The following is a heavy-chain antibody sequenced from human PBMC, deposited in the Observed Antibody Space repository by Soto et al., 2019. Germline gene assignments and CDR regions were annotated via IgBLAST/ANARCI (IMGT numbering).Heavy chain of an antibody. CDR1: GFTFSSYA. V-gene: IGHV3-30-3*01. CDR2: ISYDGSNK. J-gene: IGHJ4*02. D-gene: IGHD4-17*01. CDR3: ARVHGVLDY. Sequence: QVQLVESGGGVVQPGRSLSLSCAASGFTFSSYAMHWVRQAPGKGLEWVAVISYDGSNKYYADSVKGRFTISRDNSKNTLYLQMNSRRAEDTAVYYCARVHGVLDYWGQGTLVTVSS.